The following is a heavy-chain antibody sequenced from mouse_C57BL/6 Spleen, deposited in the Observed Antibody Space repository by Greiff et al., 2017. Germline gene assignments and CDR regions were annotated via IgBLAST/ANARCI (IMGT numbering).Heavy chain of an antibody. CDR1: GYAFSSYW. J-gene: IGHJ4*01. CDR3: ARSSYYYCSSYVDYAMYD. Sequence: QVQLQQSGPELVKPGASVKMSCKASGYAFSSYWMNWVKQRPGQGLEWIGGIYPGDGDTNYNGKFKGKATLTADKSSSTAYMQLSSLTSEDSAVYVCARSSYYYCSSYVDYAMYDWGQGTSVTVSS. V-gene: IGHV1-82*01. D-gene: IGHD1-1*01. CDR2: IYPGDGDT.